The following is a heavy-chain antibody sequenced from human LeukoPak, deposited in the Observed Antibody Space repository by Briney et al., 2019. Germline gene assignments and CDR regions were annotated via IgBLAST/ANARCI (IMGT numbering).Heavy chain of an antibody. CDR2: ISSSGGST. CDR3: AKDQGSITMTY. J-gene: IGHJ4*02. Sequence: GGSLRLSCAASGFTFTNYAMSWVRQAPGKGLEWLSSISSSGGSTYYADSVKGRFTISRDNSKNTLYLQMNSLRAEDTAVYYCAKDQGSITMTYWGQGTLVTVSS. CDR1: GFTFTNYA. V-gene: IGHV3-23*01. D-gene: IGHD3-22*01.